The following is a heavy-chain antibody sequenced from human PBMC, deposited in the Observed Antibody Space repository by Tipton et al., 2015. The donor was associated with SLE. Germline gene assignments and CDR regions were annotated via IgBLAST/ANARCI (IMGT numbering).Heavy chain of an antibody. CDR1: GFTFSGSA. CDR2: IRSKANSYAT. Sequence: GSLRLSCAASGFTFSGSAMHWVRQASGKGLEWVGRIRSKANSYATAYAASVKGRFTISRDDSKNTAYLQMNSLKTEDTAVYYCTREDPYSSLDAFDIWGQGTMVTVSS. D-gene: IGHD6-13*01. J-gene: IGHJ3*02. V-gene: IGHV3-73*01. CDR3: TREDPYSSLDAFDI.